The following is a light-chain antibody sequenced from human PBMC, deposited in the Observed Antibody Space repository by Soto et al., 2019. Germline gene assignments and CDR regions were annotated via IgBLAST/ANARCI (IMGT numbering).Light chain of an antibody. CDR2: AAS. V-gene: IGKV1-39*01. CDR3: HQTYIAPWA. J-gene: IGKJ1*01. CDR1: QSIINF. Sequence: DILVTQSPPSLSASVGDRVTITCRTSQSIINFLNWYQQKPGKAPDLLIYAASTLQSGVPSRFSGSGSGTDFTLTISSLQPEDSATYYCHQTYIAPWAFGQGTRWIS.